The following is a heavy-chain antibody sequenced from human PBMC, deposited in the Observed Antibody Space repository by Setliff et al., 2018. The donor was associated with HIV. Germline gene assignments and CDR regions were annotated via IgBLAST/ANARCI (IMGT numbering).Heavy chain of an antibody. CDR3: ARRSPGGGYYMDV. J-gene: IGHJ6*03. D-gene: IGHD3-16*01. CDR1: GYTFTDYY. V-gene: IGHV1-2*02. Sequence: GASVKVSCKAPGYTFTDYYIHWVRQAPGQGLEWMGWINTHSGYTNYAQNVQGRVTVTMDTSTSTAYMELRSLKSDDTAVYYCARRSPGGGYYMDVWGKGTTVTVSS. CDR2: INTHSGYT.